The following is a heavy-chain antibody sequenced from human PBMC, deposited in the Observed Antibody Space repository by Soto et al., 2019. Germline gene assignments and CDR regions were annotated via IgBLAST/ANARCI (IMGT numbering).Heavy chain of an antibody. V-gene: IGHV1-8*01. J-gene: IGHJ5*02. CDR2: MNPNSGNT. D-gene: IGHD3-3*01. CDR1: GYTFTSYD. CDR3: ARCHVRITIFGVVIPPGWFDP. Sequence: EASVKVSCKASGYTFTSYDINWVRRATGQGLEWMGWMNPNSGNTGYAQKFQGRVTMTRNTSISTAYMELSSLRSEDTAVYYCARCHVRITIFGVVIPPGWFDPWGQGTLVTVSS.